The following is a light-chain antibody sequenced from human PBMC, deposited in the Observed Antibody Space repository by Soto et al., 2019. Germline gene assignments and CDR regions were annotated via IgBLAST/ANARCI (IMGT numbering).Light chain of an antibody. CDR2: EAS. J-gene: IGKJ1*01. V-gene: IGKV1-5*01. CDR3: QQYDSYSPT. Sequence: DIQMTQSPSTLSALVGDRVTITCRASQNIRGWLAWYQQRPGKAPDLLIFEASRLEGGVPSRFSGSGSGTEFTLTIDSLQPDDFATYYCQQYDSYSPTFGQGTRVEFK. CDR1: QNIRGW.